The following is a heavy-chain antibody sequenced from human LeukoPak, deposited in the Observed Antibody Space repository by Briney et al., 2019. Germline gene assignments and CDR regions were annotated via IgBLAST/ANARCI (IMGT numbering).Heavy chain of an antibody. V-gene: IGHV3-30*02. Sequence: AGGSLRLSCAASGFTFSSYGMHWVRQAPGKGLEWVAFIRYDGSNKYYADSVKGRFTISRDNSKNTLYLQMNSLRAEDTAVYYCARGHIVVVTASFLPLPRQWGQGTLVTVSS. J-gene: IGHJ4*02. D-gene: IGHD2-21*02. CDR1: GFTFSSYG. CDR2: IRYDGSNK. CDR3: ARGHIVVVTASFLPLPRQ.